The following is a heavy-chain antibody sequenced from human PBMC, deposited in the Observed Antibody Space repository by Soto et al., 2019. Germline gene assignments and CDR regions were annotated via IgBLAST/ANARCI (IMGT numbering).Heavy chain of an antibody. J-gene: IGHJ6*02. D-gene: IGHD1-7*01. CDR3: ARTGTRAYYYGMDV. CDR2: IYYSGST. CDR1: GGSISSTRYY. V-gene: IGHV4-39*01. Sequence: SETLTLTCPFSGGSISSTRYYSGWLLQPPGKGLEWIGSIYYSGSTYYNPSLKSRVTISVDTSKNQFSLKLSSVTAADTVVYYCARTGTRAYYYGMDVWGQGNTVTVS.